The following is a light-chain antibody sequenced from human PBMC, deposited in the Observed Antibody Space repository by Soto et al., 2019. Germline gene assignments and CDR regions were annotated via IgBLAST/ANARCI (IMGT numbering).Light chain of an antibody. CDR3: QQSYSTPEYT. V-gene: IGKV1-39*01. CDR1: QSISSY. J-gene: IGKJ2*01. CDR2: AAS. Sequence: DIQMTQSPSSLSASVGDRVTITCRASQSISSYLNWYQQKPGKAPKLLIYAASSLQSGVPSRFSGSGSWTDFTLTISSLQPEDFATYYCQQSYSTPEYTFGQGTKLEIK.